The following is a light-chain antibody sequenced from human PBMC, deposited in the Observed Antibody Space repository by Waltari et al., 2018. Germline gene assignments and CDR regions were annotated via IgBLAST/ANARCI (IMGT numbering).Light chain of an antibody. V-gene: IGLV2-18*02. Sequence: QSALTQPPSVSGSPGQSVTIPCTGTSSDVGFFNRVSWYQQSPGTAPKLMIYEVTNRPSGVPDRFSGSKSGDTASLTISGLQAEDEADYYCSSYTSSNTYLFGTGTKVT. CDR3: SSYTSSNTYL. J-gene: IGLJ1*01. CDR2: EVT. CDR1: SSDVGFFNR.